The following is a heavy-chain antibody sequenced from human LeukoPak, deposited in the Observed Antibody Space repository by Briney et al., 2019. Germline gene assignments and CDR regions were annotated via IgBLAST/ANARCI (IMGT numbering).Heavy chain of an antibody. Sequence: GGSLRLSCAASGLTFSSYAMSWVRQAPGKGLEWVSLINGSGTSTYYADSVKGRFTISRDNSKNTLYLQMNSLRAEDTAVYYCAKDRSGSSWYIGYYWGQGTLVTVSS. D-gene: IGHD6-13*01. J-gene: IGHJ4*02. CDR3: AKDRSGSSWYIGYY. V-gene: IGHV3-23*01. CDR2: INGSGTST. CDR1: GLTFSSYA.